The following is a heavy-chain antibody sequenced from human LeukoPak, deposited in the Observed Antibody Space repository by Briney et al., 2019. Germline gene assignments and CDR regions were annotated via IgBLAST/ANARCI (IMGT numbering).Heavy chain of an antibody. CDR1: GFTFSSYA. CDR3: TRVGNNYYYYYMDV. Sequence: GRSLRLSCAASGFTFSSYAMHWVRQAPGKGLEWVGFIRSKAYGGTTEYAASVKGRFTISRDDSKSIAYLQMNSLKTEDTAVYYCTRVGNNYYYYYMDVWGKGTTVTVSS. CDR2: IRSKAYGGTT. V-gene: IGHV3-49*04. J-gene: IGHJ6*03.